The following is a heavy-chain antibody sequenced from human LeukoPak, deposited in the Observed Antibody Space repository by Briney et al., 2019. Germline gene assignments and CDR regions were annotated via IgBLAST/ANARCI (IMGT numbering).Heavy chain of an antibody. CDR2: ISSSGNTI. Sequence: QAGGSLRLSCAASEFTFTSYELNWVRQAPGKGLEWVSYISSSGNTISYADSVKGRFTISRDNAKNSLYLQVTSLRAEDTAVYYCARGPSIAARYDAFDIWGQGTMVTVSS. J-gene: IGHJ3*02. D-gene: IGHD6-6*01. CDR1: EFTFTSYE. V-gene: IGHV3-48*03. CDR3: ARGPSIAARYDAFDI.